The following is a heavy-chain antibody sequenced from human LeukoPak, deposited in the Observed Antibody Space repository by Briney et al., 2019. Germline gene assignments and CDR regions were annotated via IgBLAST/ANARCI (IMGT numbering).Heavy chain of an antibody. V-gene: IGHV4-59*01. CDR3: ARTNQISETAFDI. CDR2: ILSSGST. Sequence: PSGTLSLTCTVSSGSINNYYWSWIRQTPGKGLEWIGYILSSGSTNYNPSVKSRVTISVDASKNQFSLKLTSVTAADTAVYYCARTNQISETAFDIWGQGTMVIVSS. D-gene: IGHD1-14*01. CDR1: SGSINNYY. J-gene: IGHJ3*02.